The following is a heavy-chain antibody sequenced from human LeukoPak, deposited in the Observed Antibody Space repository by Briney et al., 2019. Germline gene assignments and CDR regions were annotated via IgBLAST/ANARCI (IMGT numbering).Heavy chain of an antibody. CDR3: GRSRAGAIDY. D-gene: IGHD1-26*01. CDR1: GFTFSDHY. J-gene: IGHJ4*02. CDR2: TRNKANSYST. V-gene: IGHV3-72*01. Sequence: GGSLRLSCTASGFTFSDHYMDWVRQAPGKGLEWVGRTRNKANSYSTEYAASVKGRFTISRDESKNSLYLQMNSLKTEDTAVYYCGRSRAGAIDYWGQGTLVTVSS.